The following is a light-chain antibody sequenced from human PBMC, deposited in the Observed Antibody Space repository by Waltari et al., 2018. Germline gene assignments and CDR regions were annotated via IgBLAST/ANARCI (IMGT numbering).Light chain of an antibody. CDR2: DAS. CDR1: QSVGDY. V-gene: IGKV3-11*01. Sequence: EIVLTQSPATLSLSPGESATLSCRASQSVGDYLAWHQQKPGQAPRLLIYDASNRATGIPARFSGSGSGTDFTLTISSLEPEDFAVYYCQQRSNWPRYTFGQGTKLEIK. CDR3: QQRSNWPRYT. J-gene: IGKJ2*01.